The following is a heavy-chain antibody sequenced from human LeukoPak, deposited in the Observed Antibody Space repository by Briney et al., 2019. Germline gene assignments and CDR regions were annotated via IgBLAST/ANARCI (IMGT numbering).Heavy chain of an antibody. Sequence: GGSPRLSCAASGFTFSSYAMSWVRQAPGRGLQWVSAISGSGGSTYYADSVKGRFTISRDNSKNTQYLQMNSLRAEDTAVYYCAKDFEVVSGVYYYDSSGYYFHYWGQGTLVTVSS. CDR3: AKDFEVVSGVYYYDSSGYYFHY. CDR2: ISGSGGST. CDR1: GFTFSSYA. D-gene: IGHD3-22*01. J-gene: IGHJ4*02. V-gene: IGHV3-23*01.